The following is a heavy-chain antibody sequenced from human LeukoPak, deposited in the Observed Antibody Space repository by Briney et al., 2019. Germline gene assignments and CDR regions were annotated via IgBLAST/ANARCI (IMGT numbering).Heavy chain of an antibody. CDR1: GYSFTTYW. J-gene: IGHJ4*02. CDR2: IYPGDSDT. Sequence: GEFLKISCESSGYSFTTYWIAWVRQMPGKGLEWTGTIYPGDSDTRYSPSFQGQVTISADKSISTAYLQWSSLKASDTAMYHCARVADYGDYFDYWGQGTLVTVSS. CDR3: ARVADYGDYFDY. V-gene: IGHV5-51*01. D-gene: IGHD4-17*01.